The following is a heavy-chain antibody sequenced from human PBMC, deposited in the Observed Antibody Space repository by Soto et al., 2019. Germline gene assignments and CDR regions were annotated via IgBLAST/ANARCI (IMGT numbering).Heavy chain of an antibody. CDR2: IYYSGST. J-gene: IGHJ5*02. Sequence: SETLSLTCTVSGGSISSYYWSWIRQPPGKGLEWIGYIYYSGSTNYNPSLKSRVTISVDTSKNQFSLKLSSVTAADTAVYYCARADFWSGYGNWFDPWGQGTLVTVSS. D-gene: IGHD3-3*01. V-gene: IGHV4-59*01. CDR3: ARADFWSGYGNWFDP. CDR1: GGSISSYY.